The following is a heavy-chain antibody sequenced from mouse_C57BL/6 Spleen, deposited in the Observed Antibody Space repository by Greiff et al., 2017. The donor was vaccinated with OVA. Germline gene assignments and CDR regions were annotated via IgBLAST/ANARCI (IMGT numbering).Heavy chain of an antibody. CDR2: ISSGGSYT. Sequence: DVHLVESGGDLVKPGGSLKLSCAASGFTFSSYGMSWVRQTPDKRLEWVATISSGGSYTYYPDSVKGRFTISRDNAKNTLYLQMSSLKSEDTAMYYCARQGLPSYWYFDVWGTGTTVTVSS. J-gene: IGHJ1*03. CDR3: ARQGLPSYWYFDV. V-gene: IGHV5-6*01. CDR1: GFTFSSYG. D-gene: IGHD2-2*01.